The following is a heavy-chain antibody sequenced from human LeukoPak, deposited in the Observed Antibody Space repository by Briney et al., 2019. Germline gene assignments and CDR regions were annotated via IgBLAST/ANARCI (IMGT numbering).Heavy chain of an antibody. V-gene: IGHV4-59*01. CDR3: ARDRRRYSSSHNPGY. CDR1: GGSISSYY. D-gene: IGHD6-13*01. Sequence: SETLSLTCTVSGGSISSYYCSWIRQPPGKGLEWIGYIYYSGSTNYNPSLMSRVTISVDTSKNQFSLKLSSMAAADTAVYYCARDRRRYSSSHNPGYWGQGTLVTVSS. CDR2: IYYSGST. J-gene: IGHJ4*02.